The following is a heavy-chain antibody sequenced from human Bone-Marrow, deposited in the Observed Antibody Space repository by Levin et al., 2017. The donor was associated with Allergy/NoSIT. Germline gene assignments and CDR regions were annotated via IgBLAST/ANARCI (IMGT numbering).Heavy chain of an antibody. V-gene: IGHV4-34*01. J-gene: IGHJ6*02. CDR2: INPSGST. Sequence: SETLSLTCGVFGGSFSNYYWNWIRQAPGKGLEWIGEINPSGSTNFKSSLKSRLTLSVDTAKNRFSLNLTSVTAADTAVYYCARMRSSSWAPHHYYGMDVWGQGTTVTVSS. CDR3: ARMRSSSWAPHHYYGMDV. CDR1: GGSFSNYY. D-gene: IGHD6-13*01.